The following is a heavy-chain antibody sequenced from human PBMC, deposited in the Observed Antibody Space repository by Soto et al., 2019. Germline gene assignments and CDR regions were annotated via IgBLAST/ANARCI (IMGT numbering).Heavy chain of an antibody. CDR1: GGTFSSYA. V-gene: IGHV1-69*13. J-gene: IGHJ5*02. D-gene: IGHD6-6*01. CDR2: IIPIFGTA. Sequence: SVKVSCKASGGTFSSYAISWVRQAPGQGLEWMGGIIPIFGTANYAQKFQGRVTITADESTSTAYRELSSLRSEDTAVYYCASQAYGCSSRGPYNWFYPWGRGRMCTVAS. CDR3: ASQAYGCSSRGPYNWFYP.